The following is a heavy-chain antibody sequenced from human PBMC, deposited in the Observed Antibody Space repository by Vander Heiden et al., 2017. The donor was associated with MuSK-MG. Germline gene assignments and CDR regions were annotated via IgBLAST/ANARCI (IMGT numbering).Heavy chain of an antibody. Sequence: EVQLVESGGGLVQPGGSLRLSCAASGFTFSSYEMNWVHQAPGRCLECVSYISSSGSTIYYADSWKGRFTISRDNAKNSRYLQMNSLRAEDTAVYYCAREGRWLQLAGDAFDIWGQGTMVTLSS. V-gene: IGHV3-48*03. CDR3: AREGRWLQLAGDAFDI. D-gene: IGHD5-12*01. CDR2: ISSSGSTI. J-gene: IGHJ3*02. CDR1: GFTFSSYE.